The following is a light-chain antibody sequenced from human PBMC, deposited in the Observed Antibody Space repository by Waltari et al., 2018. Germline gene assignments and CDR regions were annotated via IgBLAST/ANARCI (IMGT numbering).Light chain of an antibody. CDR1: ALPKKY. J-gene: IGLJ2*01. CDR3: YSTDSSGNHRV. V-gene: IGLV3-10*01. Sequence: SYELTQPPSVSVSPGQTAGITFSGAALPKKYAYWYQQKSGQAPVLVIYEDSKRPSGIPERFSGSSSGTMATLTISGAQVEDEADYYCYSTDSSGNHRVFGGGTKLTVL. CDR2: EDS.